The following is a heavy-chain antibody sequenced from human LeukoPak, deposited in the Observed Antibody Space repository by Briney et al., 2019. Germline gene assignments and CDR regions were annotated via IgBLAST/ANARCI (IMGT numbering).Heavy chain of an antibody. V-gene: IGHV5-51*01. CDR1: GYSFTSYW. D-gene: IGHD5-12*01. CDR3: ASILKRDYSGYDLFDY. CDR2: IYPGDSDT. J-gene: IGHJ4*02. Sequence: GESLKISCKGSGYSFTSYWIGWVRQMPGKGLEWMGIIYPGDSDTRYSPSFQGQVTISADKSISTAYLQWSSLKASDTAMYYCASILKRDYSGYDLFDYWGQGTPVTVSS.